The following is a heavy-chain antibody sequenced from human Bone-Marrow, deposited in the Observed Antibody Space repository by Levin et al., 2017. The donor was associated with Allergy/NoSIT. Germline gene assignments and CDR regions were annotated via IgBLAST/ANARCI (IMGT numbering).Heavy chain of an antibody. CDR3: ARERGREGWFDP. CDR2: VYYDGNT. J-gene: IGHJ5*02. CDR1: GGSVTSGSHY. Sequence: ESLKISCAVSGGSVTSGSHYWSWIRQPPGKGLEWIGYVYYDGNTNYSPSLKSRVTISLDTSKNQFSLNLNSVTTADTAIYYCARERGREGWFDPWGQGILVTVSP. V-gene: IGHV4-61*01. D-gene: IGHD3-16*01.